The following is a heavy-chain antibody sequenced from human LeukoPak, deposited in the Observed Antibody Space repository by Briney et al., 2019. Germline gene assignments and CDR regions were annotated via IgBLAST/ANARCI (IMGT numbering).Heavy chain of an antibody. CDR3: ARGGYSYGSDWFDP. CDR1: GDSISSSTYY. D-gene: IGHD5-18*01. Sequence: SETLSLTCTVSGDSISSSTYYWGWIRQPPGKGLEWIGSIYYSGSTYYNPSLKSRVTISVDTSKSQFSLKLSSVTAADTAVYYCARGGYSYGSDWFDPWGQGTLVTVSS. CDR2: IYYSGST. J-gene: IGHJ5*02. V-gene: IGHV4-39*01.